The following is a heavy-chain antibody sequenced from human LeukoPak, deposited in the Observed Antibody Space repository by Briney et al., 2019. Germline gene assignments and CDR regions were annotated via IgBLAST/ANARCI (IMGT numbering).Heavy chain of an antibody. J-gene: IGHJ5*02. CDR1: GYSFTSYC. Sequence: ESLKISCKGSGYSFTSYCIGWVRQMPGKGLEWMGIIYPGDSDTRYSPSLQGQVTISADKSISTAYLQWSTLKASDTAMYYCARHGGYCSSTSCYNNWFDPWGQGTLVTVSS. V-gene: IGHV5-51*01. CDR2: IYPGDSDT. CDR3: ARHGGYCSSTSCYNNWFDP. D-gene: IGHD2-2*01.